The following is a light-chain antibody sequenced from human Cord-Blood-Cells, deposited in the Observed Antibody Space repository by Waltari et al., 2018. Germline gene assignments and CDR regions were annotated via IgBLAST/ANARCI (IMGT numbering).Light chain of an antibody. Sequence: EIVMTQSPATLSVSPGERATLSCRASQSVSSNLPWYQQKPGQTPRLLSYGASTRATGIPARFSGSGSGTEFTLTISSLQSEDFAVYYCQQYNNWWTFGQGTKVEIK. V-gene: IGKV3-15*01. CDR3: QQYNNWWT. J-gene: IGKJ1*01. CDR1: QSVSSN. CDR2: GAS.